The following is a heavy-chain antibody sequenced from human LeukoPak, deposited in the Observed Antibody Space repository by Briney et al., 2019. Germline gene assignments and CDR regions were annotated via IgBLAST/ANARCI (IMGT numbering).Heavy chain of an antibody. Sequence: PGGSLRLSCAASGFTVSHNYMSWVRQTPGKGLEWVANIYSAGISYYADSVKGRFTISRDNSKDMLHLHMNNLRVEDTAMYYCARDRSGSVWGQGTLVTVSS. CDR2: IYSAGIS. J-gene: IGHJ4*02. V-gene: IGHV3-53*01. D-gene: IGHD3-10*01. CDR1: GFTVSHNY. CDR3: ARDRSGSV.